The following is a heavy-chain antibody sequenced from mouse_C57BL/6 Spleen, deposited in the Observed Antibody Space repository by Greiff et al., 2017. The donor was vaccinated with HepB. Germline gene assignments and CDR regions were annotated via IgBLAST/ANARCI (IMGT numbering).Heavy chain of an antibody. D-gene: IGHD5-1-1*01. CDR1: GFNIKDDY. V-gene: IGHV14-4*01. J-gene: IGHJ1*03. CDR2: IDHENGDT. CDR3: TTGLGYGNTLYGYFDV. Sequence: VQLQQSGAELVRPGASVKLSCTASGFNIKDDYMHWVKQRPEQGLEWIGWIDHENGDTEYASKFQGKATITADKSYNTAYLQLSSLTSEDTAVYYGTTGLGYGNTLYGYFDVWGTGTTVTVSS.